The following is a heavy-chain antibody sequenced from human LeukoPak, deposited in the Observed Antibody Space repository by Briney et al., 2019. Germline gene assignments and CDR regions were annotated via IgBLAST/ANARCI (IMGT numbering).Heavy chain of an antibody. J-gene: IGHJ5*02. Sequence: PSETLSLTCAVYGGSFSGYYWGWIRQPPGKGLEWIGEINHSGNTNYNPSLKSRVTISVDTSKNQFSLKLSSVTAVDTAVYYCARESAWFDPWGQGTLVTVSS. CDR2: INHSGNT. V-gene: IGHV4-34*01. CDR3: ARESAWFDP. CDR1: GGSFSGYY.